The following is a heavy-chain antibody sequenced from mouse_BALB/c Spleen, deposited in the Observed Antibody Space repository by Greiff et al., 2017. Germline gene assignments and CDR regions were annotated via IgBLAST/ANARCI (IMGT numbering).Heavy chain of an antibody. J-gene: IGHJ4*01. V-gene: IGHV2-4-1*01. Sequence: VQVVESGPGLVQPSQSLSITCTVSGFSLTSYGVHWVRQSPGKGLEWLGVIWSGGSTDYNAAFISRLSISKDNSKSQVFFKMNSLQADDTAIYYCAGYGNYRYAMDYWGQGTSVTVSS. CDR3: AGYGNYRYAMDY. CDR2: IWSGGST. CDR1: GFSLTSYG. D-gene: IGHD2-1*01.